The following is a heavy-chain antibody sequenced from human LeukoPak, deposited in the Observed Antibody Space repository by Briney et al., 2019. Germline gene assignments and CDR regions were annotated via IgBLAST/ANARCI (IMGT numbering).Heavy chain of an antibody. J-gene: IGHJ4*02. CDR2: ISWDGDYT. Sequence: GGSLRLSCAASGFTVSSIYMSWVRQAPGKGLEWVSLISWDGDYTDYADSVKGRFTISRDNTKNSLYLQMNSLRTEDTALFYCAKDMGIAVAGTIDYWGQGTLVTVSS. CDR3: AKDMGIAVAGTIDY. CDR1: GFTVSSIY. V-gene: IGHV3-43*01. D-gene: IGHD6-19*01.